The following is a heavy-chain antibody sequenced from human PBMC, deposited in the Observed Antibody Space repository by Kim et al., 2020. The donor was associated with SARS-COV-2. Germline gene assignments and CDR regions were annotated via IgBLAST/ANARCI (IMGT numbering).Heavy chain of an antibody. CDR3: AEGYCSSTSCYNTDAFDI. J-gene: IGHJ3*02. CDR1: GYTFTSYA. CDR2: INTNTGNP. V-gene: IGHV7-4-1*02. Sequence: ASVKVSCKASGYTFTSYAMNWVRQAPGQGLEWMGWINTNTGNPTYAQGFTGRFVFSLDTSVSTAYLQISSLKAEDTAVYYCAEGYCSSTSCYNTDAFDIWGQGTMVTVSS. D-gene: IGHD2-2*01.